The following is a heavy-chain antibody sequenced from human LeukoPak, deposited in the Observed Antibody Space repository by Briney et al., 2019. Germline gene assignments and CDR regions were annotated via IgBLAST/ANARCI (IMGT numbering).Heavy chain of an antibody. V-gene: IGHV3-7*05. CDR3: AKKSSGNNPFDY. D-gene: IGHD3-22*01. CDR1: GFTFSGYW. J-gene: IGHJ4*02. Sequence: PGGSLRLSCEASGFTFSGYWMSWVRQAPGRGLEWVADINEDGTTIYYVNSVKGRFTISRDNAKNSLSLQLNTLRAGDTAVYYCAKKSSGNNPFDYWGQGTLVTVSS. CDR2: INEDGTTI.